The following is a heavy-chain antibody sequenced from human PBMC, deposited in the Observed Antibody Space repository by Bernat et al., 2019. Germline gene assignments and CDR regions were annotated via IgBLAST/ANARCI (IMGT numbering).Heavy chain of an antibody. CDR1: GFTFSTYA. V-gene: IGHV3-23*01. CDR3: AKSRIVGPTPFDY. J-gene: IGHJ4*02. Sequence: EVQLLESGGGLGQPGGSLRLSCAASGFTFSTYAMSWVHQGPGKGLEWVSAISGSGGNTYYAGSVKGRFTISRDNSKNTLYLQMNSLRAEDTAVYYCAKSRIVGPTPFDYWGQGTLVTVSS. CDR2: ISGSGGNT. D-gene: IGHD1-26*01.